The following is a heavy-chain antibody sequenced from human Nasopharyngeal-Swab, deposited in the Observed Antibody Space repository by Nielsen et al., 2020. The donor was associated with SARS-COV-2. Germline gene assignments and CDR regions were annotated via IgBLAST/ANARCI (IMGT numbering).Heavy chain of an antibody. J-gene: IGHJ6*02. CDR3: ARGRGGGYDPWGYYYYDMDV. V-gene: IGHV3-21*01. CDR2: ISTSSSYL. Sequence: GGSLRLSCAASGFTLSSNSTNWVRQAPGKGLEWVSSISTSSSYLYYADSVKGRFTISRDNPKNSLYLQMNSLRAEDTAVYYCARGRGGGYDPWGYYYYDMDVWGHGTTVTSP. D-gene: IGHD5-12*01. CDR1: GFTLSSNS.